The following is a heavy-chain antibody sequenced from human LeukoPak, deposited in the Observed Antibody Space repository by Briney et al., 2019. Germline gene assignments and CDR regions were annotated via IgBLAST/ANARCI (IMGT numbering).Heavy chain of an antibody. Sequence: ASVKVSCKASGYTFTSYGINWVRQATGQGLEWMGWMNPNSGNTGYAQKFQGSVTITRNTSISTAYMELSSLRSEDTAVYDCARGRSPRRGSGSALYDYYMDVWGKGTTVTVSS. CDR1: GYTFTSYG. CDR3: ARGRSPRRGSGSALYDYYMDV. D-gene: IGHD3-10*01. V-gene: IGHV1-8*03. CDR2: MNPNSGNT. J-gene: IGHJ6*03.